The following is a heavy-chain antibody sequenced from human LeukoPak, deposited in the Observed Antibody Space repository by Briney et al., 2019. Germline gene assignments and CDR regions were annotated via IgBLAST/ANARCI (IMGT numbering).Heavy chain of an antibody. CDR1: GYTFTSYG. V-gene: IGHV1-18*01. Sequence: ASVKVSCNASGYTFTSYGISWVRQAPGQGLEWMGWISAYNGNTNYAQKLQGRVTMTTDTSTSTAYMELRSLRSDDTAVYYCAREITYYYDSSGYYDYWGQGTLVTVSS. CDR3: AREITYYYDSSGYYDY. J-gene: IGHJ4*02. CDR2: ISAYNGNT. D-gene: IGHD3-22*01.